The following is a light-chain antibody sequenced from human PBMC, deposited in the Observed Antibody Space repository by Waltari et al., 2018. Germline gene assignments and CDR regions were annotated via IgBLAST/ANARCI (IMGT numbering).Light chain of an antibody. CDR2: AAS. V-gene: IGKV1-39*01. CDR1: QRISSY. Sequence: DIQLSQSLSSTAAFVGDRVPITCRASQRISSYLHWYQQKPGKAHKLLIYAASSLQSGVPSRLSGSGSGTDFTRTISSLQPEDFATYYCQQSYSTPVTFGQGTKVEIK. J-gene: IGKJ1*01. CDR3: QQSYSTPVT.